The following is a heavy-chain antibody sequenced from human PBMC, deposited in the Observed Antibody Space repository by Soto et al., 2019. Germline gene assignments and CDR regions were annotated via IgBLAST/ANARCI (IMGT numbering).Heavy chain of an antibody. J-gene: IGHJ4*02. Sequence: GGSLRLSCAASGFTFSNYAIHWVRQAPGKGLEWVANIKQDGSEKYYVDSVKGRFTISRDNAKNSLYLQMNSLRAEDTAVYYCASNDYGDYVAPYYFDYWGQGTLVTVSS. CDR2: IKQDGSEK. CDR1: GFTFSNYA. D-gene: IGHD4-17*01. CDR3: ASNDYGDYVAPYYFDY. V-gene: IGHV3-7*01.